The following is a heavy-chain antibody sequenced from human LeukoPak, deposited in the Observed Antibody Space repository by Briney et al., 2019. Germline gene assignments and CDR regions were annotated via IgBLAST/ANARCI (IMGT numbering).Heavy chain of an antibody. V-gene: IGHV1-8*01. CDR1: GYTFITYG. D-gene: IGHD2-8*01. CDR2: VTPSTGNT. CDR3: ARGEVQCMDY. Sequence: ASVKVSCKGSGYTFITYGISWVRQAPGQGLEWMGWVTPSTGNTGYAQKFQGRVTISRDTSIGTTYLELSSLRSEDTAVYYCARGEVQCMDYWGQGTLVTVSS. J-gene: IGHJ4*02.